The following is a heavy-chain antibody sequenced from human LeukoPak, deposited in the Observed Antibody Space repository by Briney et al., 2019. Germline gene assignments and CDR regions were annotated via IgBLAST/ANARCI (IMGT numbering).Heavy chain of an antibody. D-gene: IGHD6-19*01. Sequence: SETLSLTCTVSGGSISSSTYYWGWIRQPPGKGLEWIGNIYHSGRTHYNPSLKSRVTIFVDTSKNQFSPKLSSVTATDRAVYYCARHLTSEYSSGWYYVHYWGQGTLVTVSS. CDR1: GGSISSSTYY. CDR2: IYHSGRT. J-gene: IGHJ4*02. CDR3: ARHLTSEYSSGWYYVHY. V-gene: IGHV4-39*01.